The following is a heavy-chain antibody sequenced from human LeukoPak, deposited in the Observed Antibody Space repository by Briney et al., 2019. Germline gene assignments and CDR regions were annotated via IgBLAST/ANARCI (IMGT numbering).Heavy chain of an antibody. D-gene: IGHD6-13*01. CDR3: ALQRTLWQQLLDY. CDR1: GFTITNHW. Sequence: GGSLRLSCAVSGFTITNHWMSWVRQAPGKGLEWVANIKQDGSEKYYVDSVKGRFTISRDNSKNTLYLQMNSLRVEDTAVYYCALQRTLWQQLLDYWGQGTLVTVAS. V-gene: IGHV3-7*03. CDR2: IKQDGSEK. J-gene: IGHJ4*02.